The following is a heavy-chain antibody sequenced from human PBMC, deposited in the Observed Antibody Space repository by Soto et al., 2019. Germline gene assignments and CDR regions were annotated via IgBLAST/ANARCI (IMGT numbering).Heavy chain of an antibody. J-gene: IGHJ6*03. Sequence: PSEPLSLPYTVSGGYISSYYWRWIRQPPGKGLEWIGYIYYSGSTNYNPSLKSRVTISVDTSKNQFSLKLSSVTAADTAVYYCARGPTTATPDYYYYMDVWGKGTTVTVS. D-gene: IGHD2-2*01. CDR1: GGYISSYY. V-gene: IGHV4-59*08. CDR2: IYYSGST. CDR3: ARGPTTATPDYYYYMDV.